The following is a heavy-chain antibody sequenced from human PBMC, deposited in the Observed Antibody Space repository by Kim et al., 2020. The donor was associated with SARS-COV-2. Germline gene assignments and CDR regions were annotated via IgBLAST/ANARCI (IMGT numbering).Heavy chain of an antibody. CDR2: SST. D-gene: IGHD6-19*01. CDR3: ARSLAGIDY. J-gene: IGHJ4*02. Sequence: SSTSYADSVKGRFTISRDNAKNTLYLQMNSLRAEDTAVYYCARSLAGIDYWGQGTLVTVSS. V-gene: IGHV3-74*01.